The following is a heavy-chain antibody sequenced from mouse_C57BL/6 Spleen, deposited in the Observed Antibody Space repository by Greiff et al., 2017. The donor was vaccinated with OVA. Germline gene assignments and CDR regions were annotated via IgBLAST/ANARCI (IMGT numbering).Heavy chain of an antibody. D-gene: IGHD1-1*01. J-gene: IGHJ4*01. Sequence: EVQLVESGGGLAKPGGSLKLSCAASGFTFSDYGMHWVRQAPEKGLEWVAYISSGSSTIYYADTVKGRFTISRDNAKNTLFLQMTGLRSEGTAMYYCAGDQNYGSSYGPYYAMDYWGQGTSVTVSS. V-gene: IGHV5-17*01. CDR2: ISSGSSTI. CDR3: AGDQNYGSSYGPYYAMDY. CDR1: GFTFSDYG.